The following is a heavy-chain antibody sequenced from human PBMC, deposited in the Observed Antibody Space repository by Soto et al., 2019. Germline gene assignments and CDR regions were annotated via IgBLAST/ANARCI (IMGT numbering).Heavy chain of an antibody. Sequence: SVKVSCKASGGTFSSYTISWVRQAPGQGLEWMGRIIPILGIANYAQKFQGRVTITADKSTSTAYMELSSLRSEDTAVYYCARPSNCSSTSCYWGDDAFDIWGQGTMVTVSS. J-gene: IGHJ3*02. CDR3: ARPSNCSSTSCYWGDDAFDI. D-gene: IGHD2-2*01. CDR2: IIPILGIA. CDR1: GGTFSSYT. V-gene: IGHV1-69*02.